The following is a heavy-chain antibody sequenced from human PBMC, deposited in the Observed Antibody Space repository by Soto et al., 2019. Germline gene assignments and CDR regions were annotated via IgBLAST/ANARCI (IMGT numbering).Heavy chain of an antibody. Sequence: SETLSLTCAVYGGPFSGYYWSWIRQPPGKGLEWIGEINHSGSTNYNPSLKSRVTISVDTSKNQFSLKLSSVTAADTAVYYCARGNVVVVAATYFDYWGQGTLVTVSS. CDR1: GGPFSGYY. CDR3: ARGNVVVVAATYFDY. V-gene: IGHV4-34*01. D-gene: IGHD2-15*01. CDR2: INHSGST. J-gene: IGHJ4*02.